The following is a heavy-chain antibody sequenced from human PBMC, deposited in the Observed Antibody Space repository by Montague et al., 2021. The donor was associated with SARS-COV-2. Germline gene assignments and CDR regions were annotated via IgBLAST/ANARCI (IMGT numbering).Heavy chain of an antibody. CDR2: IYYSGST. V-gene: IGHV4-39*07. J-gene: IGHJ4*02. Sequence: SETLSLTCTVSGGPISSSSYYWGWIRQPPGKGLEWIGSIYYSGSTYYNPSLKSRVTISVDTSKNQFSLKLSSVTAADTAVYYCARRYSSSWTGDQYYFDYWGQGTLVTVSS. CDR3: ARRYSSSWTGDQYYFDY. CDR1: GGPISSSSYY. D-gene: IGHD6-13*01.